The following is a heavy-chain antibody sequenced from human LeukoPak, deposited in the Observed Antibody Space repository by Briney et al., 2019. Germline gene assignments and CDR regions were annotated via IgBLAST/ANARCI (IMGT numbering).Heavy chain of an antibody. CDR2: IYYSGST. J-gene: IGHJ6*03. Sequence: PSETLSLTCTVSGGPIGSSSYYWGWIRQPPGKGLEWIGSIYYSGSTNYNPSLKSRVTISVDTSKNQFSLKLSSVTAADTAVYYCARETSQKGAHYMDVWGKGTTVTISS. V-gene: IGHV4-39*07. CDR1: GGPIGSSSYY. D-gene: IGHD3-16*01. CDR3: ARETSQKGAHYMDV.